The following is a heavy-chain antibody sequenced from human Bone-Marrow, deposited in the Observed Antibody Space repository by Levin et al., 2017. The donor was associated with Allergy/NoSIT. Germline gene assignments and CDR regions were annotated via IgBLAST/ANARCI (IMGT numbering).Heavy chain of an antibody. J-gene: IGHJ3*02. CDR3: ARWNLGAFDI. V-gene: IGHV1-46*01. CDR2: INPKAGST. D-gene: IGHD1-1*01. CDR1: GYTFTYYN. Sequence: GGSLRLSCKAVGYTFTYYNMHWFRQAPGQGPDWMGVINPKAGSTTYAQKFQGRLTMTSDTSTTTVYMQLSSLRSEDTAVYYCARWNLGAFDIWGQGTVVTVSS.